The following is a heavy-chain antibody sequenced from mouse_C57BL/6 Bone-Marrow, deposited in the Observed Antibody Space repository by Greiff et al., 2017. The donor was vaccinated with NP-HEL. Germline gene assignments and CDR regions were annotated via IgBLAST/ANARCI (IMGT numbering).Heavy chain of an antibody. D-gene: IGHD1-1*01. V-gene: IGHV5-6*01. CDR3: ARRLLRGFAY. CDR2: ISSGGSYT. Sequence: EVQVVESGGDLVKPGGSLKLSCAASGFTFSSYGMSWVRQTPDKRLEWVATISSGGSYTYYPDSVKGRFTISRDNAKNTLYLQMSSLKSEDTAMYYCARRLLRGFAYWGQGTLVTVSA. J-gene: IGHJ3*01. CDR1: GFTFSSYG.